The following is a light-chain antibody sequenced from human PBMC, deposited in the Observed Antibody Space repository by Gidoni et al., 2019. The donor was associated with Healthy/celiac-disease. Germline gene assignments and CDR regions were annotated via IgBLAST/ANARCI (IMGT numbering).Light chain of an antibody. CDR2: GAS. CDR1: QSVSSSY. Sequence: ELVLTQSPGTLSLSPGERATLSCRASQSVSSSYLAWYQQKPGQAPRLLIYGASSRATGIPDRFSGSGSGTDFTLTISRLEPEDSAVYYCQQYGSSLWTFGQGTKVEIK. J-gene: IGKJ1*01. V-gene: IGKV3-20*01. CDR3: QQYGSSLWT.